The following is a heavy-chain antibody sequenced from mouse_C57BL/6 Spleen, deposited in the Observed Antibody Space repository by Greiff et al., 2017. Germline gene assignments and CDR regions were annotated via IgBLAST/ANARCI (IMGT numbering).Heavy chain of an antibody. CDR3: ARVIYFDY. CDR1: GFTFSSYA. CDR2: ISDGGSYT. J-gene: IGHJ2*01. Sequence: EVQGVESGGGLVKPGGSLKLSCAASGFTFSSYAMSWVRQTPEKRLEWVATISDGGSYTYYPDNVKGRFTISRDNAKNNLYLQMSHLKSEDTAMYYCARVIYFDYWGQGTTLTVSS. V-gene: IGHV5-4*01.